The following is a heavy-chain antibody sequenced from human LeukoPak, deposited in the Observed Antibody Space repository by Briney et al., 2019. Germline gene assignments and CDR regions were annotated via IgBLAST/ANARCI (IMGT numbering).Heavy chain of an antibody. Sequence: PSDTLSLTCNVSGDSISTSSYYWGWIRQTPDKGLAWIGSINYRGSTQYNPSLKSRVTISADTSRNQFSLKLSPVTAADTAVYYCARHFSAKFGEVIINNGFDPWGQGTPVTVSS. CDR3: ARHFSAKFGEVIINNGFDP. V-gene: IGHV4-39*01. CDR1: GDSISTSSYY. CDR2: INYRGST. J-gene: IGHJ5*02. D-gene: IGHD3-16*02.